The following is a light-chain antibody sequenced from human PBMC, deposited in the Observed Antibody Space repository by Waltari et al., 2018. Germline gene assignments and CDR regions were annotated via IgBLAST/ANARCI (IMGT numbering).Light chain of an antibody. CDR2: GAS. V-gene: IGKV3D-15*03. CDR1: QSVSSN. CDR3: QQYNNWPRT. Sequence: EIVMTQSPATLSVSPGERATLSCRASQSVSSNLAWYQQKPRQAPRLLIYGASIRATGIPARFSGSGSGTEFTLTISILQSEDFAVYYCQQYNNWPRTFGQGTKVEIK. J-gene: IGKJ1*01.